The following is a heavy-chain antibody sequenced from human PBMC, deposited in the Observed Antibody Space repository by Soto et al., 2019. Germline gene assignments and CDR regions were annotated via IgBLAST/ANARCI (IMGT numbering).Heavy chain of an antibody. Sequence: PGGSLRLSCAASGFTFSSYAMSWVRQAPGKGLEWVSAISGSGGSTYYADSVKGRFTISRDNSKNTLYLQMNSLRAEDTAVYYCAKSLSRGYCYGPFDYWGQGTLVTVSS. V-gene: IGHV3-23*01. CDR1: GFTFSSYA. CDR3: AKSLSRGYCYGPFDY. CDR2: ISGSGGST. D-gene: IGHD5-18*01. J-gene: IGHJ4*02.